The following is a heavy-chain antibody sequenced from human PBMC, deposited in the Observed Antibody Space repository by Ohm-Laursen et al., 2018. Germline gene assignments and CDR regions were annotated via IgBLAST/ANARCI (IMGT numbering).Heavy chain of an antibody. J-gene: IGHJ4*02. CDR3: AKDLRILRVLEWSCPEIGH. CDR1: GFTFSSYA. V-gene: IGHV3-23*01. D-gene: IGHD3-3*01. CDR2: ITGSGRST. Sequence: GSLRLSCTASGFTFSSYAMSWVRQTPKKGLEWVSTITGSGRSTYYANSVKGRFTVSRDNSKNTLYLQMNSLRAEDTAVYYCAKDLRILRVLEWSCPEIGHWGQGSLVTVSS.